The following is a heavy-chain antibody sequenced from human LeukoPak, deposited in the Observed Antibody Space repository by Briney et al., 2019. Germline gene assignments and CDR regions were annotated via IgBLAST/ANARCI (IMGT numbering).Heavy chain of an antibody. V-gene: IGHV3-21*05. Sequence: GGSLRLSCAASEFTFSLYAMNWVRQAPGKGLEWVSYINDVSGDIHYADSVKGRFTISRDNAKNTLYLQMNSLRAEDTGVYYCAPAGGISTWYLDYWGQGTLVAVSS. J-gene: IGHJ4*02. CDR2: INDVSGDI. CDR3: APAGGISTWYLDY. CDR1: EFTFSLYA. D-gene: IGHD1-26*01.